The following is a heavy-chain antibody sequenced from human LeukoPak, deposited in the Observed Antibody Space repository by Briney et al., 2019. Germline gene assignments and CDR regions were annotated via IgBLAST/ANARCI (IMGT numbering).Heavy chain of an antibody. J-gene: IGHJ4*02. CDR3: ATTSSYYGGFFHD. V-gene: IGHV4-31*11. Sequence: SETLSLTCAVSRGSITNSSCYWSWIRQHPGKGLEWIGYIYYSGSTYYNPSLKSRVTISVDTSKNQFSLKLSSVTAADTAVYYCATTSSYYGGFFHDWGQGTLVTVSS. CDR1: RGSITNSSCY. CDR2: IYYSGST. D-gene: IGHD4-23*01.